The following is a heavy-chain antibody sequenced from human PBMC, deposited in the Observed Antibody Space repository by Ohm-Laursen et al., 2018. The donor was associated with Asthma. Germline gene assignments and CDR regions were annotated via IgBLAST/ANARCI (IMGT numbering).Heavy chain of an antibody. CDR2: ISYDGSNK. Sequence: SLRLSCSASGFTFSSYAMHWVRQAPGKGLEWVAVISYDGSNKYYADSVKGRFTISRDNSKNTLYLQMNSLRAEDTAVYYCAKALRERYFDWLPFSRPIDYWGQGTLVTVSS. V-gene: IGHV3-30-3*01. D-gene: IGHD3-9*01. CDR3: AKALRERYFDWLPFSRPIDY. J-gene: IGHJ4*02. CDR1: GFTFSSYA.